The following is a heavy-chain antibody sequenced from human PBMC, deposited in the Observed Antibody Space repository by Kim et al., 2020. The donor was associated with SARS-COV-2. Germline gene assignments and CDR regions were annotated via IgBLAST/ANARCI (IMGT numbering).Heavy chain of an antibody. V-gene: IGHV4-4*09. Sequence: TPPLKSRVAITGDTSKNQFSLKLSSVTAADTAVYYCARNYGYGSGSFYSYWGQGILVTVSS. D-gene: IGHD3-10*01. CDR3: ARNYGYGSGSFYSY. J-gene: IGHJ4*02.